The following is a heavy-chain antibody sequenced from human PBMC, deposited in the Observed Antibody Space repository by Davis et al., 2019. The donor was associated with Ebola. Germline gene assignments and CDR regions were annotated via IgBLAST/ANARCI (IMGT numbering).Heavy chain of an antibody. V-gene: IGHV4-59*01. D-gene: IGHD3-22*01. Sequence: SETLSLTCTVSGGSISSYYWSWIRQPPGKGLEWIGYIYYSGSTNYNPSLKSRVTISVDTSKNQFSLKLSSVTAADTAVYYCAREGSYYDSSGYYYYYYYYGMDVWGQGTTVTVSS. CDR2: IYYSGST. CDR3: AREGSYYDSSGYYYYYYYYGMDV. CDR1: GGSISSYY. J-gene: IGHJ6*02.